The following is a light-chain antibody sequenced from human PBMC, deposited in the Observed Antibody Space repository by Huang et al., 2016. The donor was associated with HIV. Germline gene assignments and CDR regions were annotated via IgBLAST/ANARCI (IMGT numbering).Light chain of an antibody. CDR1: QSISSY. CDR3: QQRSNWNT. V-gene: IGKV3-11*01. CDR2: DTS. Sequence: EIVLTQSPATLSLSPGERATLSCRDSQSISSYLAWYQQKPGQAPRLLIYDTSKRVTGIPARFSGSGSGTDFTLTISSLEPEDFAVYYCQQRSNWNTFGQGTRLEIK. J-gene: IGKJ5*01.